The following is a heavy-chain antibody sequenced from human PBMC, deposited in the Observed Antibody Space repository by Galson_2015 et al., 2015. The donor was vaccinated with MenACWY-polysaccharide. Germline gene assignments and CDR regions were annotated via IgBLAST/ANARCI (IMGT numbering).Heavy chain of an antibody. J-gene: IGHJ5*02. Sequence: SVKVSCKASGYTFTSYDINWVRQTTGHGLEWMGWMNPNSGNTGYAQKFQGRVTMTRNTSISIAYMKLSSLRSEDTAVYYCARGGKYYYDSSGYLNWFDPWGQGTLVTVSS. CDR2: MNPNSGNT. CDR3: ARGGKYYYDSSGYLNWFDP. D-gene: IGHD3-22*01. CDR1: GYTFTSYD. V-gene: IGHV1-8*01.